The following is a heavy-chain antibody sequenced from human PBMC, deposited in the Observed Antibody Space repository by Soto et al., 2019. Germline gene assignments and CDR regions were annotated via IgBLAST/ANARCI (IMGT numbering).Heavy chain of an antibody. V-gene: IGHV1-69*13. D-gene: IGHD3-22*01. Sequence: SVKVSCKASGGTFSTYAIDWVRQAPGQGLEWMGGIIPLFGTAKYAQNFQGRITITADESTNTAYMELRSLRSQDTAVYYCARGVNYDSSGYYYFYWGQGTLVTVSS. CDR3: ARGVNYDSSGYYYFY. CDR2: IIPLFGTA. CDR1: GGTFSTYA. J-gene: IGHJ4*02.